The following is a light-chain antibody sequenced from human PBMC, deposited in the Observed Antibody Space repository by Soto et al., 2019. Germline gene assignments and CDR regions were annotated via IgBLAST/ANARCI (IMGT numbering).Light chain of an antibody. CDR2: QTS. CDR1: QYINTR. CDR3: QQYGSSRWT. Sequence: EIVLTQSPATLSSFPGDRVTLSCMASQYINTRLAWYQHRPGQAPRLIIYQTSLRAAGIPDRFSGSGSGTDCTLTISRLEPEDFAVYYCQQYGSSRWTLGQGTKVDIK. V-gene: IGKV3-20*01. J-gene: IGKJ1*01.